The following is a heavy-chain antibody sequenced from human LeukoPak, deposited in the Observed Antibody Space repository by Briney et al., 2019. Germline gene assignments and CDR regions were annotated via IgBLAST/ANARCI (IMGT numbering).Heavy chain of an antibody. CDR2: IYYSGST. CDR1: GGSISSYY. V-gene: IGHV4-59*01. CDR3: ASGPYYYDSSGLYYFDY. J-gene: IGHJ4*02. D-gene: IGHD3-22*01. Sequence: SETLSLTCTVSGGSISSYYWSWIRQPPGKGLEWIGYIYYSGSTNYNPSLKSRVTISVDTSKNQFSLKLSSVTAADTAVYYCASGPYYYDSSGLYYFDYWGQGTLVTVSS.